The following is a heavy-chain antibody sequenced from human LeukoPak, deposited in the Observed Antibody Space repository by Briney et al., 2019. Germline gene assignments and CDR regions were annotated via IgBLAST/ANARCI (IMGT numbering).Heavy chain of an antibody. CDR2: ISYDGSNK. V-gene: IGHV3-30*01. CDR3: ARDGSLYYYYMDV. Sequence: GGSLRLSCAASGFTFSSYAMHWVRQAPGKGLEWVAVISYDGSNKYYADSVKGRFTISRDNSKNTLYLQMNSLRAEDTAVYYCARDGSLYYYYMDVWGKGTTLTVSS. CDR1: GFTFSSYA. D-gene: IGHD1-26*01. J-gene: IGHJ6*03.